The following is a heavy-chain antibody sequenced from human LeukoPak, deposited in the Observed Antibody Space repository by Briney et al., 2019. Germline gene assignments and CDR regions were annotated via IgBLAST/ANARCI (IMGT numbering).Heavy chain of an antibody. CDR3: ASYRAVAGTGFDP. CDR1: GGSISSSSYY. J-gene: IGHJ5*02. Sequence: SETLSLTCTVSGGSISSSSYYWGWIRQPPGKGLEWIGSIYYSGSTYYNPSLKSRVTISVDTSKNQFSLKLSSVTAADTAVYYCASYRAVAGTGFDPWGQGTLVTVSS. CDR2: IYYSGST. V-gene: IGHV4-39*07. D-gene: IGHD6-19*01.